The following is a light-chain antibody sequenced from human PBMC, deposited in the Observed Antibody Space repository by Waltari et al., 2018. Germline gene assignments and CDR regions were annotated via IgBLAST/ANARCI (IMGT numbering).Light chain of an antibody. CDR1: QSISSH. CDR3: QQPPLT. Sequence: EIVLTQSPGTLSLSPGERVTLSCRASQSISSHLAWYQQKPGQAPRLLICDASKRATGIPARFSGSGSGTDFTLTISSLEPEDFAVYYCQQPPLTFGGGTKVEI. CDR2: DAS. J-gene: IGKJ4*01. V-gene: IGKV3-11*01.